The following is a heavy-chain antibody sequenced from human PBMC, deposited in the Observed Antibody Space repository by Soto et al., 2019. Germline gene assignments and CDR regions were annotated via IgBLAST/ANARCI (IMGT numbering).Heavy chain of an antibody. CDR3: ARLIVATTRSYYYYGMDV. CDR2: IDPSDSYT. V-gene: IGHV5-10-1*01. D-gene: IGHD5-12*01. CDR1: GYSFTIYC. J-gene: IGHJ6*02. Sequence: PGESLKISCKGSGYSFTIYCISWVRQMPGKGLEWMGRIDPSDSYTNYSPSFQGHVTISADKSISTAYLQWSSLKASDTAMYYCARLIVATTRSYYYYGMDVWGQGTTVTVSS.